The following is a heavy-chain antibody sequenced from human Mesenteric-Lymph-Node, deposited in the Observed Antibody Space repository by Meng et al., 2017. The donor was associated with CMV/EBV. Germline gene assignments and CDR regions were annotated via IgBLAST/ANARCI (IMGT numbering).Heavy chain of an antibody. V-gene: IGHV3-21*01. CDR1: GFTFSSYS. Sequence: GESLKISCAASGFTFSSYSMNWVRQAPGKGLEWVSSISSSSSYIYYADSVKGRFTISRDNAKNSLYLQMNSLGAEDTAVYYCARDQGNSNPYYFDNWGQGTLVTVSS. D-gene: IGHD1/OR15-1a*01. CDR2: ISSSSSYI. J-gene: IGHJ4*02. CDR3: ARDQGNSNPYYFDN.